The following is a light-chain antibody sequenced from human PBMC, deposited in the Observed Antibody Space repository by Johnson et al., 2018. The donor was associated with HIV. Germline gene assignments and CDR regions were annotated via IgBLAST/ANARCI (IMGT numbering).Light chain of an antibody. CDR2: DND. V-gene: IGLV1-51*02. Sequence: QSALTQPPSVSAAPGRWVTVSCSGTTSNIGDHSVSWFQHLPGAAPKLLIYDNDRRPSGVPDRFSGSKSAASATLDITGLQSGDGGDYYCATWDASLNANVFGPGTKVTVL. CDR1: TSNIGDHS. CDR3: ATWDASLNANV. J-gene: IGLJ1*01.